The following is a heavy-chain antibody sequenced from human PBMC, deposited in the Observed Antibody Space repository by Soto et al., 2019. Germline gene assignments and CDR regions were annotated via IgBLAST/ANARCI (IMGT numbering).Heavy chain of an antibody. D-gene: IGHD1-7*01. J-gene: IGHJ6*02. V-gene: IGHV4-39*01. CDR2: IYYSGST. CDR3: ARLNAGTTYYYYGMDV. CDR1: GASISSTRYY. Sequence: SDTLSLTCTVSGASISSTRYYWGWIRQPPGKGLEWIGSIYYSGSTYYNPSLKSRVTISVDTSKNQFSLKLSSVTAADTALYYCARLNAGTTYYYYGMDVWGQGTTVT.